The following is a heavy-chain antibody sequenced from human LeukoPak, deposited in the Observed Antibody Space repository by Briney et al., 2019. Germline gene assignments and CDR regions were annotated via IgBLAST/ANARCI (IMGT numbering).Heavy chain of an antibody. Sequence: SETLSLTCTVPGGSISSYYWSWIRQPPGKGLEWIGYIYYSGSTNYNPSLKSRVTISVDTSKNQFSLKLSSVTAADTAVYYCARGYDFWSGLYYFDYWGQGTLVTVSS. CDR1: GGSISSYY. CDR2: IYYSGST. V-gene: IGHV4-59*01. CDR3: ARGYDFWSGLYYFDY. D-gene: IGHD3-3*01. J-gene: IGHJ4*02.